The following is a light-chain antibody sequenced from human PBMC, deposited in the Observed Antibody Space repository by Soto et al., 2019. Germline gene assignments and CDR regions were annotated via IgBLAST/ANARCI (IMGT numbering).Light chain of an antibody. CDR3: QQYNNWPRT. J-gene: IGKJ5*01. V-gene: IGKV3-15*01. CDR1: QLFSSN. Sequence: IVMMQSPATLSVSPGESVTLSCRASQLFSSNLAWYQHKPGQAPRLLIYGVSTRDTGVPDRFSGSASGTEFTLTISSLQSEDFAVYYCQQYNNWPRTFGQGTRIEIK. CDR2: GVS.